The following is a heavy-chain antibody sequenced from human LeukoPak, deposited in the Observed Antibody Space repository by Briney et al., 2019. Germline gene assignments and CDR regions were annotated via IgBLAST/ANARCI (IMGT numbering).Heavy chain of an antibody. Sequence: SETLSLTCAVYGGSFSGYYWSWIRQPPGKGLEWIGEFNHSGSTNYNPSLKSRVTISVDTSKNQFSLKLSSVTAADTAVYYCARAIRINYYGSGSYNDYWGQGTLVTVSS. CDR1: GGSFSGYY. D-gene: IGHD3-10*01. J-gene: IGHJ4*02. V-gene: IGHV4-34*01. CDR3: ARAIRINYYGSGSYNDY. CDR2: FNHSGST.